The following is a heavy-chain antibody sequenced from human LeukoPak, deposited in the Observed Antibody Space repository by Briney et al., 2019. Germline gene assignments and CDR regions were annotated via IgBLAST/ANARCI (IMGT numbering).Heavy chain of an antibody. D-gene: IGHD6-19*01. Sequence: PGGSLRLSCAASGFTFSSYEMNWVRQAPGKGLEWVSYISPSGSTIHYADSVKGRLTISRDNAKNSVFLQTNSLGVEDTAVYYCARRRLDSYYYGMDVWGQGTTVTVSS. CDR2: ISPSGSTI. V-gene: IGHV3-48*03. J-gene: IGHJ6*02. CDR1: GFTFSSYE. CDR3: ARRRLDSYYYGMDV.